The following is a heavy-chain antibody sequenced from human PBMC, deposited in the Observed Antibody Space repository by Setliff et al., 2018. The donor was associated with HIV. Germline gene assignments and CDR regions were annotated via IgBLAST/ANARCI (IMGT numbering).Heavy chain of an antibody. Sequence: PSETLSLTCTVSGGSISTSTFYWGWIRQPPGKGLQWIGNVYYNGRTYYNPSLKSRVTLSVDTSKNQFSLKMTSVTAADTAVYYCARQALGYCSGGSCYPDAFDIWGQGTMVTVSS. V-gene: IGHV4-39*01. CDR2: VYYNGRT. D-gene: IGHD2-15*01. J-gene: IGHJ3*02. CDR3: ARQALGYCSGGSCYPDAFDI. CDR1: GGSISTSTFY.